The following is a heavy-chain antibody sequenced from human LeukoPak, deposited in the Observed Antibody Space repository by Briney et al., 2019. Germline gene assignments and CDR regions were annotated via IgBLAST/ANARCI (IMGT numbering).Heavy chain of an antibody. V-gene: IGHV3-74*01. CDR1: GFTFSSYW. J-gene: IGHJ4*02. D-gene: IGHD3-10*01. Sequence: GGSLRLSCAASGFTFSSYWMHWVGQAPGKGLVWVSRINSDGSSTSYADSVKGRFTISRDNAKNTLYLQMNSLRAEDTAVYYCARAYGSGSYYNGLDYWGQGTLVTVSS. CDR3: ARAYGSGSYYNGLDY. CDR2: INSDGSST.